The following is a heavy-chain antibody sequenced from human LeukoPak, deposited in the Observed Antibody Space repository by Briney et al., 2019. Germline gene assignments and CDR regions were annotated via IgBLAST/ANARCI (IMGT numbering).Heavy chain of an antibody. J-gene: IGHJ3*02. Sequence: GSLRLSCAASGFTVSSNYMSWVRQAPGKGLEWVSVIYSGGSTYYADSVKGRFTISRDNSKNTLYLQMNSLRAEDTAVYYCARDISSGYYDASDIWGQGTMVTVSS. D-gene: IGHD3-22*01. CDR1: GFTVSSNY. CDR3: ARDISSGYYDASDI. V-gene: IGHV3-66*01. CDR2: IYSGGST.